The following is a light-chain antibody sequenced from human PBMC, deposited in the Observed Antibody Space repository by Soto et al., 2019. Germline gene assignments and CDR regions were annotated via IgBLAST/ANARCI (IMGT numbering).Light chain of an antibody. V-gene: IGKV3-15*01. CDR2: GAS. CDR3: QQYTNWPYT. Sequence: EIVMTQSPATLSVSPGERATLSCRASQSVSSNLAWYQQKPGQAPRLLIYGASTRATGIPARFSGSRSGTEFTLTISSLQSEDFAVYYCQQYTNWPYTFGQGTKLEIK. J-gene: IGKJ2*01. CDR1: QSVSSN.